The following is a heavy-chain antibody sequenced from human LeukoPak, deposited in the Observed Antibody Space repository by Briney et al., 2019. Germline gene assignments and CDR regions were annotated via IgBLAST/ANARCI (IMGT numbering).Heavy chain of an antibody. V-gene: IGHV3-23*01. Sequence: VQPGGSLRLSCAASGFTFNIYAMSWVRQAPGKGLEWVSGISGSGGSTYYADSVKGRFTISRDNSKNTLSLQMNSLRADDTALYYCAKGTAINHFHWFDPWGQGTLVTVSS. CDR3: AKGTAINHFHWFDP. CDR2: ISGSGGST. J-gene: IGHJ5*02. D-gene: IGHD2-21*02. CDR1: GFTFNIYA.